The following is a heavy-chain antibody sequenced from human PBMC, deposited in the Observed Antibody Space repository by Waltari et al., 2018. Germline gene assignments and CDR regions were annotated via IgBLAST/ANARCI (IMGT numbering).Heavy chain of an antibody. Sequence: QVQLQESGPGLVKPSETLSLTCAVSGYSISSGYYWGWIRQPPGKGLEWIGSIYHSGSTYYNPSLKSRVTISVDTSKNQFSLKLSSVTAADTAVYYCARDGKGGCSGGSCYSHWYFDLWGRGTLVTVSS. CDR2: IYHSGST. CDR3: ARDGKGGCSGGSCYSHWYFDL. D-gene: IGHD2-15*01. V-gene: IGHV4-38-2*02. CDR1: GYSISSGYY. J-gene: IGHJ2*01.